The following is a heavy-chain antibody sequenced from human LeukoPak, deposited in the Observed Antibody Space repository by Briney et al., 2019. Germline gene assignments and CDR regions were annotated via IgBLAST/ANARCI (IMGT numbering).Heavy chain of an antibody. D-gene: IGHD2-15*01. CDR1: GGSFSDYF. CDR3: ARMRGGGIGYSNYMDV. CDR2: IDHSGGT. Sequence: SETLSLTCAVFGGSFSDYFWSWIRQPPGKGLEWIGEIDHSGGTNYTPSLKSRVTISVDTSKNQFSLKATSVTAADAAVYYCARMRGGGIGYSNYMDVWGKGTTVIVSS. J-gene: IGHJ6*03. V-gene: IGHV4-34*01.